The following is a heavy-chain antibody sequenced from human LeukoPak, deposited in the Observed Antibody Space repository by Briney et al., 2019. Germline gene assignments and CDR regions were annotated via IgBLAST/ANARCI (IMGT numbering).Heavy chain of an antibody. Sequence: SETLSLTCTVSGGSFTNYYWSWIRQPAGEGLEWIGHINTKGSTSSNPSLKSPVIMSVDTSKNQFSLKLSSVTAADTAVYYCASSSTSCCYAFDIWGQGTMVTVSS. CDR3: ASSSTSCCYAFDI. CDR2: INTKGST. V-gene: IGHV4-4*07. D-gene: IGHD2-2*01. CDR1: GGSFTNYY. J-gene: IGHJ3*02.